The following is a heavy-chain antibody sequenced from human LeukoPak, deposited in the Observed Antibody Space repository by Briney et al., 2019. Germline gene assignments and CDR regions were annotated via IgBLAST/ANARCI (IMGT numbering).Heavy chain of an antibody. V-gene: IGHV3-11*01. CDR3: ARDIISIAANFDY. CDR1: GFTFSDYY. Sequence: GGSLRLSCAASGFTFSDYYMSWIRQAPGKGLEWVSYISSSGSTIYYADSVKGRFTISRDNAKNSLYLQMNSLRAEDTAVYYCARDIISIAANFDYWRQETLVTVSS. D-gene: IGHD6-25*01. CDR2: ISSSGSTI. J-gene: IGHJ4*02.